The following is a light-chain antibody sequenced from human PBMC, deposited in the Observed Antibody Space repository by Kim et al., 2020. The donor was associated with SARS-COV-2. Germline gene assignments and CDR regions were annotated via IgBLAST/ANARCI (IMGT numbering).Light chain of an antibody. V-gene: IGLV1-47*01. CDR1: NSNIGNNY. CDR3: ATWDDSLRGGV. CDR2: RNT. Sequence: GQTVSISCSGSNSNIGNNYGYWYQQVPGSAPRRLVFRNTERPSGVPDRFSGSKSGTSASLAISGLRSDDEADYYCATWDDSLRGGVFGGGTQLTVL. J-gene: IGLJ2*01.